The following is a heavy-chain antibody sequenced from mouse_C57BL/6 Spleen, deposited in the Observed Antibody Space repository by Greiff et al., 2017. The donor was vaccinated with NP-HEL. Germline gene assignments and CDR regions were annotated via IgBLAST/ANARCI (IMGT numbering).Heavy chain of an antibody. CDR3: ARSRGSNSPMDY. D-gene: IGHD2-5*01. Sequence: VQLQESGAELARPGASVKLSCKASGYTFTSYGISWVKQRTGQGLEWIGEIYPRSGNTYYNEKFKGKATLTADKSSSTAYMELRSLTSEDSAVYFCARSRGSNSPMDYWGQGTSVTVSS. CDR1: GYTFTSYG. V-gene: IGHV1-81*01. CDR2: IYPRSGNT. J-gene: IGHJ4*01.